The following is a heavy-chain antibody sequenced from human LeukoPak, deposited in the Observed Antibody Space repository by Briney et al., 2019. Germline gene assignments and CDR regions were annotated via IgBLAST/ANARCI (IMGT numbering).Heavy chain of an antibody. J-gene: IGHJ6*02. CDR3: ARRVALWFGDGSMDV. D-gene: IGHD3-10*01. V-gene: IGHV4-39*01. CDR2: IYYSGSP. CDR1: GGSISSSSYY. Sequence: SETLSLTCTVSGGSISSSSYYWGWIRQPPGKGLEWIGCIYYSGSPYYNPSLKSRVTISVAPSKNQSSLKLSSVTAADTAVYYCARRVALWFGDGSMDVWGQGTTVTVSS.